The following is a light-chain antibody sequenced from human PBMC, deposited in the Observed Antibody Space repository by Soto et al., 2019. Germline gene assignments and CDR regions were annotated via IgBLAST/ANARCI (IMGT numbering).Light chain of an antibody. CDR1: QGISSY. V-gene: IGKV1-8*01. J-gene: IGKJ3*01. Sequence: AIRMTQSPSSFSASTGDRVTITCRASQGISSYLAWYQQKPGKAPKLLIYAASTLQRGVPSRFSGRGSGTDFTLTISCLQSEDFSTYYCQQYYSYPRTFGPGTKVDIK. CDR2: AAS. CDR3: QQYYSYPRT.